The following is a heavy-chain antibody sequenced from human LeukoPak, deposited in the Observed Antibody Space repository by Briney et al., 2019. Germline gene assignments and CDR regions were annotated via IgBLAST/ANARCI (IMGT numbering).Heavy chain of an antibody. J-gene: IGHJ3*02. CDR3: ARDWITGTGDAFDI. D-gene: IGHD1-7*01. CDR2: TYYSGNT. CDR1: GGSISSFY. Sequence: PSETLSLTCTVSGGSISSFYWSWIRQPPGKGLEWIGYTYYSGNTNYSPSLKSRVTMSVDTSKNQFSLKLSSVTAADTAVYYCARDWITGTGDAFDIWGQGTMVTVSS. V-gene: IGHV4-59*01.